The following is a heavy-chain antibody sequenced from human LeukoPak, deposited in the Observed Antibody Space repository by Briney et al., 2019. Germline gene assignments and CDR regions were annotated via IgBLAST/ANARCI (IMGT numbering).Heavy chain of an antibody. CDR2: INSDGSST. Sequence: PGGSLRLSCAASGFTFSSYWMHWVRQAPGKGLVWVSRINSDGSSTSYADSVKGRFTISRDNAKNTLHLQMNSLRAEDTAVYYCARDSAVAAALDYWGQGTLVTVSS. V-gene: IGHV3-74*01. J-gene: IGHJ4*02. CDR3: ARDSAVAAALDY. D-gene: IGHD6-13*01. CDR1: GFTFSSYW.